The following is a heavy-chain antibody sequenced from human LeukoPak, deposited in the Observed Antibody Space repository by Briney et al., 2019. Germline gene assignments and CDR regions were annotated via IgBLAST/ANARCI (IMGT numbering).Heavy chain of an antibody. CDR1: GGSISSSY. D-gene: IGHD3-10*01. CDR3: ARVSLVRGVPDYYFDY. V-gene: IGHV4-4*07. J-gene: IGHJ4*02. CDR2: IYSSGST. Sequence: SETLSLTCSVSGGSISSSYWSWIRQPAGKGLEWIGRIYSSGSTNYNPSLKSRVTMSVDTSKNQFSLKLSSVTAADTAVYYCARVSLVRGVPDYYFDYWGQGTLVTVSS.